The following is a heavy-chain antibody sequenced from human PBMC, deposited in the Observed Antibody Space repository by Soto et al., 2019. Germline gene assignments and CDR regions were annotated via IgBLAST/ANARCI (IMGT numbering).Heavy chain of an antibody. CDR2: INPNSGGT. CDR1: GYTFTGYY. CDR3: ARARKYSSSYDAFDI. V-gene: IGHV1-2*04. Sequence: ASVKVSCKASGYTFTGYYMHWVGQAPGQGLEWMGWINPNSGGTNYAQKFQGWVTMTRDTSISTAYMELSRLRSDDTAVYYCARARKYSSSYDAFDIWGQGTMVTVSS. D-gene: IGHD6-6*01. J-gene: IGHJ3*02.